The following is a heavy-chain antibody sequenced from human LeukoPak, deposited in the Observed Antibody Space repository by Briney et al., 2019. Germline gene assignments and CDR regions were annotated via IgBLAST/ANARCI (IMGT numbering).Heavy chain of an antibody. CDR3: ARGPLGYYYYYMDV. J-gene: IGHJ6*03. CDR2: IYYSGST. V-gene: IGHV4-59*01. Sequence: PSETLSLTCTVSGGSISSYYWSWIRQPPGKGLEWIGYIYYSGSTNYNPSLKSRVTISVDTSKNQFSLKPSSVTAADTAVYYCARGPLGYYYYYMDVWGKGTTVTVSS. CDR1: GGSISSYY.